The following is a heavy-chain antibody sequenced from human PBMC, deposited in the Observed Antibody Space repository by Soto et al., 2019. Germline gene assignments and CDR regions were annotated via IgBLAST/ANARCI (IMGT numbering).Heavy chain of an antibody. CDR2: ISDDGSNK. V-gene: IGHV3-30-3*01. Sequence: RLSCAASGFTFSTYAMHWVRQAPGKGLEWVATISDDGSNKYYADSVKGRFTISRDNSKDTLWLQMNSLRAEDTAVYYCPREGHGDWFDPWGQGTLVTVSS. D-gene: IGHD3-10*01. CDR1: GFTFSTYA. J-gene: IGHJ5*02. CDR3: PREGHGDWFDP.